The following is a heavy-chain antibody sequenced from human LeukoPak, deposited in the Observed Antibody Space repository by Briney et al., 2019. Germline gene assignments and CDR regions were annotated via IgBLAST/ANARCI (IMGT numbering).Heavy chain of an antibody. J-gene: IGHJ4*02. D-gene: IGHD3-22*01. CDR2: MNPNSGNT. V-gene: IGHV1-8*01. CDR1: GYTFTSYD. CDR3: ARGYYDSSRYWRLFDY. Sequence: ASVKVSCKASGYTFTSYDINWVRQATGQGLEWMGWMNPNSGNTGYAQKFQGRVTMTRNTSITTAYMELSSLRSEDTAVYYCARGYYDSSRYWRLFDYWGQGTLVTVSS.